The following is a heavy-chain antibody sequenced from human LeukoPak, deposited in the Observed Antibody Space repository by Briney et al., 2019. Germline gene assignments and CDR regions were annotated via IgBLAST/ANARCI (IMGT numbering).Heavy chain of an antibody. CDR1: GGTFSSYA. J-gene: IGHJ4*02. V-gene: IGHV1-69*01. CDR2: IIPIFGTA. Sequence: SVKVSCKASGGTFSSYAISWVRQAPGQGLEWMGGIIPIFGTANYAQKFQGRVTITADESTSTAYMELSSLRSEDTAVYYCAGWSSIAARPGYWGQGTLVTVSS. CDR3: AGWSSIAARPGY. D-gene: IGHD6-6*01.